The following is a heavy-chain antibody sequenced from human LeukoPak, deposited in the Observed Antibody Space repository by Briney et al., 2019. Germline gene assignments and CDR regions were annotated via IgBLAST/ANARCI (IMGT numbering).Heavy chain of an antibody. V-gene: IGHV1-69*13. CDR2: IIPIFGTA. CDR3: ARAAKKGLSAYYYYGMDV. CDR1: GGTFSSYA. Sequence: SVQVSCKASGGTFSSYAISWVRQAPGQGLEWMGGIIPIFGTANYAQKFQGRVTITADESTSTAYMELSSLRSEDTAVYYCARAAKKGLSAYYYYGMDVWGQGTRSPSP. J-gene: IGHJ6*02. D-gene: IGHD2-2*01.